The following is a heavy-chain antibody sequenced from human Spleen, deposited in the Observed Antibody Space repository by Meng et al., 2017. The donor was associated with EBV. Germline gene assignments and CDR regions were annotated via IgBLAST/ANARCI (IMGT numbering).Heavy chain of an antibody. J-gene: IGHJ4*02. CDR2: ISFNEKNK. CDR1: GFTFSSYG. CDR3: AKRVADHFDY. D-gene: IGHD6-19*01. V-gene: IGHV3-30*18. Sequence: QLGESGGGLVQPGRSLRLSCAASGFTFSSYGMHWVRQAPGKGLEWVAVISFNEKNKNYADSVKGRFTISRDNSKNTLYLQMNSLRPEDTAVYYCAKRVADHFDYWGQGTLVTASS.